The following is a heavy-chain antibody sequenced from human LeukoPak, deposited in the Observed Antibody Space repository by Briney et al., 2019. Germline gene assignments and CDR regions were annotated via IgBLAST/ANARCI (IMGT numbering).Heavy chain of an antibody. CDR2: ISAYNGNT. CDR1: GYTFTSYG. Sequence: ASVKVSCKASGYTFTSYGISWVRQAPGQGLEWRGWISAYNGNTNYAQKLQGRVTMTTDTSTSTAYMELRSLRSDDTAVYYCARGTHCSSTSCYLDDAFDIWGQGTMVTVSS. J-gene: IGHJ3*02. CDR3: ARGTHCSSTSCYLDDAFDI. D-gene: IGHD2-2*01. V-gene: IGHV1-18*01.